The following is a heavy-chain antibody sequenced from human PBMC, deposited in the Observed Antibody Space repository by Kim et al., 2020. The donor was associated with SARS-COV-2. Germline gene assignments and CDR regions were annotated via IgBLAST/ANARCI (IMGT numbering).Heavy chain of an antibody. CDR3: VRRGLDAFDN. Sequence: YADSVKGRFSIYRDSSENTLYLQMNALRPEDSAMYYCVRRGLDAFDNWGQGTLVTVSS. D-gene: IGHD1-1*01. J-gene: IGHJ4*02. V-gene: IGHV3-30*03.